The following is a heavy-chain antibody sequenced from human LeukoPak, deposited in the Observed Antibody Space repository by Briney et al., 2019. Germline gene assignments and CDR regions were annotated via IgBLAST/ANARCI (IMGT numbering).Heavy chain of an antibody. CDR1: GYTFTSYD. Sequence: GASVKVSCKASGYTFTSYDINWVRQATGQGLEWMGWMNPNSGNTGYAQKFQGRVTMTRNTSISTAYMELSSLRPEDTAVYYCARAPPRRGYSGYDSYYWGQGTLVTVSS. V-gene: IGHV1-8*01. D-gene: IGHD5-12*01. J-gene: IGHJ4*02. CDR2: MNPNSGNT. CDR3: ARAPPRRGYSGYDSYY.